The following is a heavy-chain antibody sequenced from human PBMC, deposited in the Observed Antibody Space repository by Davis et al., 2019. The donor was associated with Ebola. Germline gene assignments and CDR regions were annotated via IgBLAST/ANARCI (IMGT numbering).Heavy chain of an antibody. J-gene: IGHJ4*02. CDR3: ARDCTGGTCFGDY. V-gene: IGHV3-30*02. CDR2: IRYDGSQR. D-gene: IGHD2-8*02. Sequence: PGGSLRLSCAASGFNFKYYDMHWVRQAPGKGLEWMAFIRYDGSQRTYADSVKGRFTISRDNAKNALYLQMNSLRAEDTAIYYCARDCTGGTCFGDYWGQGALVTVSS. CDR1: GFNFKYYD.